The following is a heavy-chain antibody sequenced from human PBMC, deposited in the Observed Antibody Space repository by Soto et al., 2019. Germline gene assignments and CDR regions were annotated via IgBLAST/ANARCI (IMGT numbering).Heavy chain of an antibody. V-gene: IGHV3-30-3*01. D-gene: IGHD5-12*01. Sequence: QVQLVESGGGVVQPGGSLRLSCATSGFTLSTYAIQWVRQAPGKGLESVALISYDGGNEYYADSVKGRFTIFKDNSENTVFLEMTSLKVDDTAVYFCVRNKHAYSAHDPFDHWGQGTLVSVST. J-gene: IGHJ4*02. CDR1: GFTLSTYA. CDR2: ISYDGGNE. CDR3: VRNKHAYSAHDPFDH.